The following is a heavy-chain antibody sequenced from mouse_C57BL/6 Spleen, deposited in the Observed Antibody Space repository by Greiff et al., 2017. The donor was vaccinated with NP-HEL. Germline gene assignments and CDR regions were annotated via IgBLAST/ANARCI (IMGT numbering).Heavy chain of an antibody. CDR3: ARSYSNYEDAMDY. CDR1: GYTFTDYN. CDR2: INPNNGGT. V-gene: IGHV1-18*01. J-gene: IGHJ4*01. D-gene: IGHD2-5*01. Sequence: EVQLQQSGPELVKPGASVKIPCKASGYTFTDYNMDWVKQSHGKSLEWIGDINPNNGGTIYNQKFKGKATLTVDKSSSTAYMELRSLTSEDTAVYYCARSYSNYEDAMDYWGQGTSVTVSS.